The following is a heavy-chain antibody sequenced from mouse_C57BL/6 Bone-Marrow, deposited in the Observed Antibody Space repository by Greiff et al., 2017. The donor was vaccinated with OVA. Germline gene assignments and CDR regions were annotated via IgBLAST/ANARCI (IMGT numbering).Heavy chain of an antibody. CDR1: GYTFTSYW. V-gene: IGHV1-69*01. J-gene: IGHJ3*01. D-gene: IGHD5-5*01. CDR2: IDPSDSYT. CDR3: ASYRAWFAY. Sequence: QVQLQQPGAELVMPGASVKLSCKASGYTFTSYWMHWVKQRPGQGLEWIGEIDPSDSYTNYNQKFKGRSTLTVDKSSSTAYMQLSGLTSEDSAVYYCASYRAWFAYWGQGTLVTVSA.